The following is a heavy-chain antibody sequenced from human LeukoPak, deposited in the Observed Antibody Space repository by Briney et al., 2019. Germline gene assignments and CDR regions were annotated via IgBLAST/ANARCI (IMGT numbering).Heavy chain of an antibody. Sequence: ASVKVSCKASGGTFSSYAISWVRQAPGQGLECMGRIIPILGIANYAQKFQGRVTITADKSTSTAYMELSSLRSEDTAVYYCAGDYELRFPFDPWGQGTLVTVSS. V-gene: IGHV1-69*04. D-gene: IGHD3-3*01. CDR3: AGDYELRFPFDP. J-gene: IGHJ5*02. CDR1: GGTFSSYA. CDR2: IIPILGIA.